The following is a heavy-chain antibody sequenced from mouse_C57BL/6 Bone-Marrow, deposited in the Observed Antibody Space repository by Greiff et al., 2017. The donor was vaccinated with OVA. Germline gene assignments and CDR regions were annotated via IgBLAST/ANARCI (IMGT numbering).Heavy chain of an antibody. CDR2: IDPSDSYT. CDR1: GYTFTSYW. CDR3: ARRIPGGY. J-gene: IGHJ2*01. D-gene: IGHD1-1*02. V-gene: IGHV1-59*01. Sequence: VQLQQPGAELVRPGTSVKLSCKASGYTFTSYWMHWVKQRPGQGLEWIGVIDPSDSYTNYNQKFKGKATLTVDTSSSSAYMQLSSLTSEDSAVYYCARRIPGGYWGQGTTLTVSS.